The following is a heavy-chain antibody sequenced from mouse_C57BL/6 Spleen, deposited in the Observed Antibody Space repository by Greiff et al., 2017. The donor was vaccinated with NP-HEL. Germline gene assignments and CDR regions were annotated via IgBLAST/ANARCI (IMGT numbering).Heavy chain of an antibody. V-gene: IGHV1-64*01. J-gene: IGHJ3*01. CDR3: ASEGIYYGSSSAY. D-gene: IGHD1-1*01. CDR1: GYTFTSYW. CDR2: IHPNSGST. Sequence: VLLQQPGAELVKPGASVKLSCKASGYTFTSYWMHWVKQRPGQGLEWIGMIHPNSGSTNYNEKFKSKATLTVDKSSSTAYMQLSSLPPEDSAVYYCASEGIYYGSSSAYWRHRTLVTVSA.